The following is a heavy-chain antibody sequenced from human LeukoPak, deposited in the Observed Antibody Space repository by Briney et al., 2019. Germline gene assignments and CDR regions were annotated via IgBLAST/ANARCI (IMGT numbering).Heavy chain of an antibody. D-gene: IGHD6-25*01. Sequence: SGTLSLTCTVSGGSISSSHYYWGWARQPPGKELQWVGSLYYSGRTFYTTSLESRVTMSIDTSNNQFSLRMSSVTAADTAVYYCARLAAGTWSYDYWGQGSLVTVSS. CDR1: GGSISSSHYY. J-gene: IGHJ4*02. CDR2: LYYSGRT. V-gene: IGHV4-39*01. CDR3: ARLAAGTWSYDY.